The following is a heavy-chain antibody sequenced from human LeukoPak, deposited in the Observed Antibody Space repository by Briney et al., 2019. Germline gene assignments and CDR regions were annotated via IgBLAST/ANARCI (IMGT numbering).Heavy chain of an antibody. CDR1: GYTLTELS. CDR3: ATVRRGYSYGIYYYYGMDV. CDR2: FDPEDGET. J-gene: IGHJ6*02. D-gene: IGHD5-18*01. V-gene: IGHV1-24*01. Sequence: ASVKVSCKVSGYTLTELSMHWVRQAPGKGLEWMGGFDPEDGETIYAQKFQGRVTMTEDTSTDTAYMELSSLRSEDTAVYYCATVRRGYSYGIYYYYGMDVRGQGTTVTVSS.